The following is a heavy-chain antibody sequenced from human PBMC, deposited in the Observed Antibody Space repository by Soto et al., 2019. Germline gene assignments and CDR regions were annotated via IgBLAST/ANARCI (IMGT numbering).Heavy chain of an antibody. CDR1: GYTFTSYD. CDR2: MNPNSGNT. J-gene: IGHJ5*02. Sequence: QVQLVQSGAEVKKPGASVKVSCKASGYTFTSYDINWVRQATGQGLEWMGWMNPNSGNTGYAQKFQGRVTMTRNTSISTAYMELSSLRSEDTAVYYCARDASGTMTMVTTRPDLWGQGTLVTVSS. D-gene: IGHD4-17*01. V-gene: IGHV1-8*01. CDR3: ARDASGTMTMVTTRPDL.